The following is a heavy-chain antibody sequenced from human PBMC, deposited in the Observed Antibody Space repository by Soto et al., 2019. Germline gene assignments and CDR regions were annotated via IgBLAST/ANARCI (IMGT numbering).Heavy chain of an antibody. CDR1: GYSFTNYW. V-gene: IGHV5-51*01. J-gene: IGHJ5*02. CDR2: IYPSDSDT. D-gene: IGHD4-17*01. CDR3: ARHGFYGDYSSNYFDP. Sequence: GESLKISCKGSGYSFTNYWIAWVRQMPGKGLEYIGIIYPSDSDTRYSPSFQGQVTISADKSISTAYLQWSSLKASDTAIYYCARHGFYGDYSSNYFDPWGQGTLVTVSS.